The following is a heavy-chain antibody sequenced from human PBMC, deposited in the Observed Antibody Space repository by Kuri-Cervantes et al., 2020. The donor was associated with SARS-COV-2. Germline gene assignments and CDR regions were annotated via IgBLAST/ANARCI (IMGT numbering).Heavy chain of an antibody. J-gene: IGHJ4*02. Sequence: GESLKISCAASGFTFSSYWMSWVRQAPGKGLEWVGRVRGKANNYATAYAASVKGRFTISRDDSKNMACLQMNSLKTEDTAVYYCTTLIDYWGQGALVTVSS. CDR1: GFTFSSYW. CDR2: VRGKANNYAT. CDR3: TTLIDY. V-gene: IGHV3-73*01.